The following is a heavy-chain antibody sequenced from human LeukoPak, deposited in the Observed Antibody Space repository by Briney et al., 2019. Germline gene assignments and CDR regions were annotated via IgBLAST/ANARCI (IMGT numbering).Heavy chain of an antibody. D-gene: IGHD6-13*01. V-gene: IGHV3-9*01. CDR2: ISWNSGSI. CDR3: AKVTLSGIAAAGFDY. CDR1: GFTFDDYA. Sequence: GGSLRLSCAASGFTFDDYAMHWVRQAPGKGLEWVSGISWNSGSIGYADSVKGRFTISRDNAKNSLYLQMNSLRAEDTALYYCAKVTLSGIAAAGFDYWGQGTLVTVSS. J-gene: IGHJ4*02.